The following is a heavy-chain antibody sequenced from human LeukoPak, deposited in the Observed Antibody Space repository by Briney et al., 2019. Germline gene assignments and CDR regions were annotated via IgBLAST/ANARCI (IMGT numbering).Heavy chain of an antibody. J-gene: IGHJ4*02. D-gene: IGHD3-22*01. Sequence: ASVKVSCKASGGTFSSYAISWVRQAPGQGLEWMGRIIPIFGIANYAQKFQGRVTITADKSTSTAYMELSSLRSEDTAVYYSARPTSFSSGYYPYYFDYWGQGTLVTVSS. CDR1: GGTFSSYA. CDR3: ARPTSFSSGYYPYYFDY. CDR2: IIPIFGIA. V-gene: IGHV1-69*04.